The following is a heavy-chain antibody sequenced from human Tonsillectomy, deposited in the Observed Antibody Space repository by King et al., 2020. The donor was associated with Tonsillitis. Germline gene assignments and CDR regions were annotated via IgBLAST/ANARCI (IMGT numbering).Heavy chain of an antibody. Sequence: VQLVESGGVVVQPGGSLRLSCAASGFNFDDYTMHWVRQAPGKGLEWVSLIGWDGTSTYYADSVKGRFTISRDNSKNSLYLQLNSLRTEDTDLYYCAKDGSGRYSGALYYFDSWGQGTLVTVSS. CDR1: GFNFDDYT. V-gene: IGHV3-43*01. D-gene: IGHD1-26*01. CDR2: IGWDGTST. J-gene: IGHJ4*02. CDR3: AKDGSGRYSGALYYFDS.